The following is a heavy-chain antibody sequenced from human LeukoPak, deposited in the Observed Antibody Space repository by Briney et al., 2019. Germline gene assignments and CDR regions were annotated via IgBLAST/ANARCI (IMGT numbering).Heavy chain of an antibody. Sequence: GGSLRLSCAASGFTFSMYGVSWVRQAPGKGLEWVSGITGSGGSTYYADSVKGRFTISRDNSKNTLYLQMNSLRAEDTAIYYCARDERLLSFLKWGQGTLVTVSS. J-gene: IGHJ4*02. D-gene: IGHD3-3*01. CDR1: GFTFSMYG. CDR3: ARDERLLSFLK. CDR2: ITGSGGST. V-gene: IGHV3-23*01.